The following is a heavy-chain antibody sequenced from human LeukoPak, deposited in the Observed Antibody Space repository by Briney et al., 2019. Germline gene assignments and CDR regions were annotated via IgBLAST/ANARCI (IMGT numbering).Heavy chain of an antibody. CDR1: GFTFSNYA. Sequence: GGSLRLCCAASGFTFSNYAMSWVRQAPGKGLEWVSYISSSSSNKYYADSVKGRFTISRDSAKNSLYLQMNSLRAEDTAVYYCARIWIAAAGTYDAFDIWRQGTMVTVSS. D-gene: IGHD6-13*01. V-gene: IGHV3-48*04. CDR2: ISSSSSNK. J-gene: IGHJ3*02. CDR3: ARIWIAAAGTYDAFDI.